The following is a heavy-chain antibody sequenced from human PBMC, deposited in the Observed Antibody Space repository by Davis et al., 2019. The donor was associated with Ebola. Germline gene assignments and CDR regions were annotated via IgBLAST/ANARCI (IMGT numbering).Heavy chain of an antibody. CDR2: INHSGST. J-gene: IGHJ4*02. CDR3: ARAQFPTTSDH. Sequence: SETLSLTCAVYGGSFSGYYWSWIRQPPGKGLEWIGEINHSGSTYYNPSLKSRVTISVDRSKNQFSLKLSSVTAADTAVYYCARAQFPTTSDHWGQGTLVTVSS. CDR1: GGSFSGYY. D-gene: IGHD1-1*01. V-gene: IGHV4-34*01.